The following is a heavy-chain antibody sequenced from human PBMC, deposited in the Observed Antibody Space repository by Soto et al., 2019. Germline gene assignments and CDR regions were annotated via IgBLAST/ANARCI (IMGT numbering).Heavy chain of an antibody. Sequence: QVQLVQSGAEVKKPGSSVKVSCKASGGTFSSYAISWVRQAPGQGLEWMGGIIPIFGTANYAQKFQGRVTMTADESTSTAYMELSSLRGEETAVYYCAWGTYVLLWFGEFDYWGQGTLVTVSS. D-gene: IGHD3-10*01. CDR1: GGTFSSYA. CDR3: AWGTYVLLWFGEFDY. CDR2: IIPIFGTA. J-gene: IGHJ4*02. V-gene: IGHV1-69*01.